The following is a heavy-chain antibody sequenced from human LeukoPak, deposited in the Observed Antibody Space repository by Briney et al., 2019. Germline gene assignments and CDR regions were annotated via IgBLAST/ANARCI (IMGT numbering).Heavy chain of an antibody. CDR2: ISWNSGTI. Sequence: PGGSLRLSCAASGFIFDDYGMHWVRQAPGKRLEWVSGISWNSGTIGYADSVKGRFTISRDNAKNSLYLQMNSLRAEDTAVYYCARDGSGWSAYWGQGTLVNGSS. CDR1: GFIFDDYG. CDR3: ARDGSGWSAY. J-gene: IGHJ4*02. D-gene: IGHD6-19*01. V-gene: IGHV3-9*01.